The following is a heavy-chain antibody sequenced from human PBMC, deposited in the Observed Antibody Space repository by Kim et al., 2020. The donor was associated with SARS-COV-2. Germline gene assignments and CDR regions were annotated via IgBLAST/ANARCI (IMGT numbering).Heavy chain of an antibody. V-gene: IGHV1-8*01. CDR3: AREGGGDYVTWYFDL. CDR2: MNPNSGNT. CDR1: GYTFTSYD. Sequence: ASVKVSCKSSGYTFTSYDINWVRQATGQGLEWMGWMNPNSGNTGYAQKFQGRVTMTRNTSISTAYMELSSLRSEDTAVYYCAREGGGDYVTWYFDLWGRGTLVTVSS. D-gene: IGHD4-17*01. J-gene: IGHJ2*01.